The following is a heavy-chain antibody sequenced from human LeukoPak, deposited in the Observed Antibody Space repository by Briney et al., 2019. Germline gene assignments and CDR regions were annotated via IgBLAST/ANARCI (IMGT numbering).Heavy chain of an antibody. J-gene: IGHJ6*02. CDR1: GFTFRSYW. D-gene: IGHD3-3*02. CDR2: INSDGSRT. CDR3: AREDSIPVRGYYYYYGMDV. Sequence: GGSLRLSCAASGFTFRSYWMHWVRQAPGKGLVWVSRINSDGSRTSYADSVKGRSTISRDNAKNTLYLQVNSLRAEDTAVYYCAREDSIPVRGYYYYYGMDVWGQGTTVTVSS. V-gene: IGHV3-74*01.